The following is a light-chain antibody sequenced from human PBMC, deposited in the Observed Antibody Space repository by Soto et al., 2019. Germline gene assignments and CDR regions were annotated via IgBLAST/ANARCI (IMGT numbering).Light chain of an antibody. CDR1: SSDVGGYNY. CDR3: SSYTRTSNHYF. Sequence: QSALTQPASVSGSPGQSITISCTGTSSDVGGYNYVSWYQLHPGKAPKLILYEVTNRPSGVSDRFSGSKSGNTASLTISGLQAEDEADYYCSSYTRTSNHYFFGSGTKVTVL. J-gene: IGLJ1*01. CDR2: EVT. V-gene: IGLV2-14*01.